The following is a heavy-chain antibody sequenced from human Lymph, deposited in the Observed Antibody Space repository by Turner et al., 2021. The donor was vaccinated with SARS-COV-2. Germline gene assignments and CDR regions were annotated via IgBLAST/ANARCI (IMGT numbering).Heavy chain of an antibody. V-gene: IGHV1-8*01. J-gene: IGHJ5*02. D-gene: IGHD3-9*01. Sequence: QVQLVQSGAEVKKPGASVKVSCMASGYTFHRYDINWVLQATGKGLEWMGCMDPNSGNTGYAQKFQGRVTMTRNTSISTAYMELSSLRSEDTAVYYCARAAQLTVWFDPWGQGTLVTVSS. CDR1: GYTFHRYD. CDR2: MDPNSGNT. CDR3: ARAAQLTVWFDP.